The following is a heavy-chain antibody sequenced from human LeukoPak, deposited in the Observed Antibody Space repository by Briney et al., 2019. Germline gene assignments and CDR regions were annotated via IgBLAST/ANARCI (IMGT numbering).Heavy chain of an antibody. J-gene: IGHJ4*02. Sequence: PSETLSLTCGVSGYSISSGYYWGWIRQPPGKGLEWIGSIYYSGSTYYNPSLKSRVTISVDTSKNQFSLKLSSVTAADTAVYYCARGSVLRHFNYWGQGTLITVSS. CDR3: ARGSVLRHFNY. CDR1: GYSISSGYY. D-gene: IGHD3-3*01. CDR2: IYYSGST. V-gene: IGHV4-38-2*01.